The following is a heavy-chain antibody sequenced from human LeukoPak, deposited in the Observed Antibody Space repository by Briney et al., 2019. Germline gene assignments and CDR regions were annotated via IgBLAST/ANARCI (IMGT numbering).Heavy chain of an antibody. Sequence: GGSLRLSCAASGFTFSSYGMHWVRQAPGKGLEWVAVISYDGSNKYYADSVKGRFTISRDNSKNTLYLQMNSLRAEDTAVYYCAKGSSGWPVYYYYMDVWGKGTTVIVSS. CDR3: AKGSSGWPVYYYYMDV. CDR2: ISYDGSNK. V-gene: IGHV3-30*18. D-gene: IGHD6-19*01. J-gene: IGHJ6*03. CDR1: GFTFSSYG.